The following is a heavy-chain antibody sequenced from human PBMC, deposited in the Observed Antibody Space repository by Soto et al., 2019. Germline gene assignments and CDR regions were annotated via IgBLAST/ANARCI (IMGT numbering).Heavy chain of an antibody. D-gene: IGHD3-3*01. J-gene: IGHJ4*02. V-gene: IGHV4-59*02. CDR2: IFHSGSS. CDR1: GGSVTGFY. Sequence: TLSLTCTVSGGSVTGFYWSWIRQPPGKGLEWIGYIFHSGSSNYHPSLKSRVTISVDTSKSQISLRLTSVTAADTAVYYCARASVLGVAHIYNRVQATLLTVSS. CDR3: ARASVLGVAHIYN.